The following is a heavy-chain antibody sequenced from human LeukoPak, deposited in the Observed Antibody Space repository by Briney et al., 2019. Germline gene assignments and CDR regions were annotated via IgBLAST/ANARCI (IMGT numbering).Heavy chain of an antibody. CDR3: ATQNWGSRAFDY. CDR2: LYSGGNT. Sequence: GGSLRLSCAVSGFTVSSSHMSWVRQAPGKGLEWVSDLYSGGNTFYEDSVKGRFTISRDNSKNTLYLQMNSLRAEDTAVYYCATQNWGSRAFDYWGQGTLVTVSS. CDR1: GFTVSSSH. V-gene: IGHV3-66*01. J-gene: IGHJ4*02. D-gene: IGHD7-27*01.